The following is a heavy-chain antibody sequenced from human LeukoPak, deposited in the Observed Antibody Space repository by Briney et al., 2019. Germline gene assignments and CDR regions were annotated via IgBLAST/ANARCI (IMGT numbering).Heavy chain of an antibody. J-gene: IGHJ4*02. D-gene: IGHD6-13*01. V-gene: IGHV4-34*01. CDR2: INHSGST. Sequence: SETLSLTCAVYGGSFSGYYWSWIRQPPGKGLEWIGEINHSGSTNYNPSLKSRVTISVDTSKNQFSLKLSSVTAADTAVYYCARLAYSSSWYPDYWGQGTLVTVSS. CDR1: GGSFSGYY. CDR3: ARLAYSSSWYPDY.